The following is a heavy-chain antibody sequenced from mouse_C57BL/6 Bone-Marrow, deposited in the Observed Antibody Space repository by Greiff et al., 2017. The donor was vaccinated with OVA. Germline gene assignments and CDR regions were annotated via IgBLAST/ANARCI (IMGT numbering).Heavy chain of an antibody. J-gene: IGHJ4*01. Sequence: EVQRVESGGGLVQPGGSLKLSCAASGFTFSDYYMYWVRQTPEKRLEWVAYISNGGGSTYYPDTVKGRFTISRDNAKNTLYLQMSRLKSEDTAMYYCARQTGTSYAMDYWGQGTSVTVSS. V-gene: IGHV5-12*01. CDR2: ISNGGGST. CDR3: ARQTGTSYAMDY. D-gene: IGHD4-1*01. CDR1: GFTFSDYY.